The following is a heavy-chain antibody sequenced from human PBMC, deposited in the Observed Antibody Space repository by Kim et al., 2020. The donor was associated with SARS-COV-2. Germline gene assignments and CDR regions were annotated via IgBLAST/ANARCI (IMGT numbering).Heavy chain of an antibody. Sequence: SQTLSLTCAISGDSVSSNSAAWNWIRQSPSRGLEWLGRTYYRSKWYNDYAVSVKSRITINPDTSKNQFSLQLNSVTPEDTAVYYCAREKRYSSGWRNHFDYWGQGTLVTVSS. J-gene: IGHJ4*02. D-gene: IGHD6-19*01. CDR3: AREKRYSSGWRNHFDY. CDR2: TYYRSKWYN. CDR1: GDSVSSNSAA. V-gene: IGHV6-1*01.